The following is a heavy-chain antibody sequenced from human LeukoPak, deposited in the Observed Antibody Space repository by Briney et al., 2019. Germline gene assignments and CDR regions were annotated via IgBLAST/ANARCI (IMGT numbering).Heavy chain of an antibody. CDR2: ISGSGGSGGNT. Sequence: PGGSLRLSCAASGFTFSSYAMNWVRQAPGKGLEWVSAISGSGGSGGNTYYADSVKGRFTFSRDNSKNTLYLQMNSLRAEDTAVYYCAKVLRFGELLGAFDIWGQGTMVTVSS. J-gene: IGHJ3*02. V-gene: IGHV3-23*01. D-gene: IGHD3-10*01. CDR1: GFTFSSYA. CDR3: AKVLRFGELLGAFDI.